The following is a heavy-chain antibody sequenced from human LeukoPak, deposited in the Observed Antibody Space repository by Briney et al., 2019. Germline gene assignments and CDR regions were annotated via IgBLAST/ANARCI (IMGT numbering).Heavy chain of an antibody. Sequence: PGGSLRLSCAASGFTFSSYSMKWVRQAPGKGLDLVSYISSSSSIIYYADSVKGRFTVSRDNAKNSLYLQMNSLRAEDTAVYYCAGTDSGSYSRWSDYWGQGTLVTVSS. CDR2: ISSSSSII. CDR3: AGTDSGSYSRWSDY. V-gene: IGHV3-48*01. D-gene: IGHD1-26*01. CDR1: GFTFSSYS. J-gene: IGHJ4*02.